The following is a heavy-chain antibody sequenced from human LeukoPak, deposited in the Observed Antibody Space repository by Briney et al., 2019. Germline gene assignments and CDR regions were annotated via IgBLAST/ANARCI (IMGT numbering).Heavy chain of an antibody. CDR2: MKYDGSEK. J-gene: IGHJ3*02. D-gene: IGHD2-2*01. CDR3: AGQRYQRDAFDI. Sequence: PGGSLRLSCAASGFTFSSYWMSWVRQAPGKGLEWVANMKYDGSEKYYVDSVKGRFTISRDNAKNSLYLQMNSLRAEDTAVYYCAGQRYQRDAFDIWGQGTMVTVSS. CDR1: GFTFSSYW. V-gene: IGHV3-7*01.